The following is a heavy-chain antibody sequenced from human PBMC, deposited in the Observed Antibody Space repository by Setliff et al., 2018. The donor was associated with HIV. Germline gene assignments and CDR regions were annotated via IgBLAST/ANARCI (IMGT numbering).Heavy chain of an antibody. D-gene: IGHD2-21*02. J-gene: IGHJ6*04. Sequence: PSETLSLTCNVSGASTTSASYYWSWIRQHPGKGLAWIGYIFYSGSAYYNPSLKMRVSISMDTSNNSFSLRLTSLTAADTAMYYCAREGVWFGGGVVVTAISEVWGKGTTVTVSS. V-gene: IGHV4-31*03. CDR1: GASTTSASYY. CDR3: AREGVWFGGGVVVTAISEV. CDR2: IFYSGSA.